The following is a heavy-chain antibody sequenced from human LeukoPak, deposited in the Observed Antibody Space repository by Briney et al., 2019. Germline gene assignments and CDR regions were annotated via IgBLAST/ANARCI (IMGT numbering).Heavy chain of an antibody. CDR1: GYTLTELS. D-gene: IGHD1-26*01. CDR2: FDPEDGET. Sequence: GASVKVSCKVSGYTLTELSMHWVPQAPGKGLEWMGGFDPEDGETIYAQKFQGRVTMTEDTSTDTAYMELSSLRSEDTAVYYCATLVGELLGLRAVFDPWGQGTLVTVSS. CDR3: ATLVGELLGLRAVFDP. J-gene: IGHJ5*02. V-gene: IGHV1-24*01.